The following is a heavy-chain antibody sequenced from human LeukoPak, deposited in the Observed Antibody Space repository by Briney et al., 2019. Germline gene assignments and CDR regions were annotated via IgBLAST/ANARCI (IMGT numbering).Heavy chain of an antibody. D-gene: IGHD6-25*01. J-gene: IGHJ6*02. CDR1: GFTFSRYG. CDR2: ISGSGGST. CDR3: GRGIIAAAHLDYYYYGMDV. V-gene: IGHV3-23*01. Sequence: GGSLRLSCAASGFTFSRYGMSWVRQAPGKGLEWVSAISGSGGSTFYADSVKGRFTISRDNAKNSLYLQMNSLRAEDTAVYYCGRGIIAAAHLDYYYYGMDVWGQGTTVTVSS.